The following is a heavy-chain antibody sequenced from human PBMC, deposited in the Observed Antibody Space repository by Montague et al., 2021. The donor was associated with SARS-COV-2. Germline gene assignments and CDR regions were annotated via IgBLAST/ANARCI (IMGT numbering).Heavy chain of an antibody. J-gene: IGHJ3*02. CDR2: IYYSGNT. Sequence: SETLSLTCTVSGGSISSSGYYWGWIRQPPGKGLEWVGSIYYSGNTYYSPSLQSRVTIPVDTAKNQFTLRLNSMTAADTAVYYCAKLPTYRFNSNGHYYNAVDIWGQGTMVTVSS. V-gene: IGHV4-39*01. CDR3: AKLPTYRFNSNGHYYNAVDI. D-gene: IGHD3-22*01. CDR1: GGSISSSGYY.